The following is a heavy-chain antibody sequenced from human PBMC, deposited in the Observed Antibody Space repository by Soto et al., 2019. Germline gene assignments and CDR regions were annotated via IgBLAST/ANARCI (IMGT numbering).Heavy chain of an antibody. Sequence: SQTLSLTCAISGDSVSSNSAAWNWVRQSPSRGLEWLGRTYYRSKWYNDYAVSVKSRITINPDTSKNQFSLQLNSVTPEDTAVYYCAGEGSGSSYSYYGMDVWGQGTTVTVSS. J-gene: IGHJ6*02. CDR3: AGEGSGSSYSYYGMDV. CDR2: TYYRSKWYN. D-gene: IGHD3-10*01. V-gene: IGHV6-1*01. CDR1: GDSVSSNSAA.